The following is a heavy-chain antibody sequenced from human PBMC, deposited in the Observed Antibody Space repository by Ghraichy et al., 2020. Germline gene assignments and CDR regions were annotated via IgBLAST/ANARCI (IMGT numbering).Heavy chain of an antibody. CDR3: ATVFEH. V-gene: IGHV3-74*01. D-gene: IGHD4-17*01. CDR1: GFSISDNW. J-gene: IGHJ4*02. CDR2: MDNDGSGT. Sequence: GGSLRLSCAVSGFSISDNWMHWVRQAPGKGLVWVSRMDNDGSGTSYADSVKGRFTISRDNAKNTVYLQMNSLRGDDTAVYYCATVFEHWGQGILVTVSS.